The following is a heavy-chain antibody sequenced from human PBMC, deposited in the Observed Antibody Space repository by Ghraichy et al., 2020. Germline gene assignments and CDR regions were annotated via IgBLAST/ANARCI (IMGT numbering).Heavy chain of an antibody. J-gene: IGHJ6*02. D-gene: IGHD2-2*01. Sequence: VPGQGLEWMGGIIPIFGTAKYAQKFKARVTITMDESTSTAYMELSSLRSEDTAVYYCAREICTSTSCYDFDDYYDGMDVWGQGTTVTVSS. CDR2: IIPIFGTA. CDR3: AREICTSTSCYDFDDYYDGMDV. V-gene: IGHV1-69*05.